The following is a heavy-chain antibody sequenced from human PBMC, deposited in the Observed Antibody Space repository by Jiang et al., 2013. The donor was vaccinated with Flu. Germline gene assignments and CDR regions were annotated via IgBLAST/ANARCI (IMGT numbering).Heavy chain of an antibody. D-gene: IGHD1-26*01. J-gene: IGHJ4*02. CDR1: GFTFGSYG. Sequence: QLLESGGGVVQPGRSLRLSCVASGFTFGSYGMHWVRQAPGKGLEWVAVIWYDGTDKYYADSVKGRFSISRENSKNTLYLQMNSLRPEDTAVYYCARGWDRFDYWGQGTPVTVSS. CDR3: ARGWDRFDY. V-gene: IGHV3-33*01. CDR2: IWYDGTDK.